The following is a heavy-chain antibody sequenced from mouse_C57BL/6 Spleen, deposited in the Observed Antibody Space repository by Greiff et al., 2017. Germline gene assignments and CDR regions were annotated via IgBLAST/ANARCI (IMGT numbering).Heavy chain of an antibody. V-gene: IGHV1-82*01. CDR1: GYAFSSSW. CDR2: IYPGAGDT. Sequence: QVQLQQSGPELVKPGASVKISCKASGYAFSSSWMNWVKQRPGKGLEWIGRIYPGAGDTNYNGKFKGKATLTADKSASTAYMQLSSLTSEDSAVYFCARTTMVTTVDYWGQGTTLTVSS. CDR3: ARTTMVTTVDY. J-gene: IGHJ2*01. D-gene: IGHD2-2*01.